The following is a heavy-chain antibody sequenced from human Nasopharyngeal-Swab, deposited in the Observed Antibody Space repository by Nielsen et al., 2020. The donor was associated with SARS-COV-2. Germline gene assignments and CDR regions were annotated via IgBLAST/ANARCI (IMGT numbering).Heavy chain of an antibody. CDR2: LYYSGST. Sequence: SQTLSLTCAVYGGSFSGYYWSWIRQPPGKGLEWIGSLYYSGSTYYNPSLKSRVSISVDTSKNQFSLRLSSVTAADTAIYYCCMHCGGDGFFDIWGQGKIVTFSS. D-gene: IGHD2-21*02. J-gene: IGHJ3*02. V-gene: IGHV4-34*01. CDR3: CMHCGGDGFFDI. CDR1: GGSFSGYY.